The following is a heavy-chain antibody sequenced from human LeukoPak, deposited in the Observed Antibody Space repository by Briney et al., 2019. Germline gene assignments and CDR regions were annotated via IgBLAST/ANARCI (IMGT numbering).Heavy chain of an antibody. CDR2: IRYDGSNK. CDR1: GFTFSSYG. CDR3: AKDQIRFTMIVVVSWFDP. Sequence: GGSLRLSCAASGFTFSSYGMHWVRQAPGKGLEWVAFIRYDGSNKYYADSVKGRFTISRDNSKNTLYLQMNSLRAEDTAVYYCAKDQIRFTMIVVVSWFDPWGQGTLVTVSS. D-gene: IGHD3-22*01. J-gene: IGHJ5*02. V-gene: IGHV3-30*02.